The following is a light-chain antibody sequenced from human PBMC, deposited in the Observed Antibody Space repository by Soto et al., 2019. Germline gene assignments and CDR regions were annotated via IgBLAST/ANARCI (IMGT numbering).Light chain of an antibody. CDR3: QQRSNWIT. CDR2: DAS. CDR1: QSVSSSY. Sequence: EIVLTQSPGTLSLSPGERATLSCRASQSVSSSYLAWYQQKPGQAPRLLIYDASNRATGIPARFSGSGSGTDFTLTISSLEPEDFAVYYCQQRSNWITFGRGTRLETK. V-gene: IGKV3D-20*02. J-gene: IGKJ5*01.